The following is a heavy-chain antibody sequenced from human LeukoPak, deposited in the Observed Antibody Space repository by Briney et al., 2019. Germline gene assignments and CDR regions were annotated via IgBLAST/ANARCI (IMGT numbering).Heavy chain of an antibody. CDR2: ISSSGSTI. Sequence: GGSLRLSCVASGFTFSDYYMNWIRQAPGKGLEWVSYISSSGSTIYYADSVKGRFTISRDNAKNSLYLQMNSLRAEDTAVYYCARGYSSDWYFDCWGQGTLVTVSS. CDR1: GFTFSDYY. D-gene: IGHD6-25*01. J-gene: IGHJ4*02. V-gene: IGHV3-11*04. CDR3: ARGYSSDWYFDC.